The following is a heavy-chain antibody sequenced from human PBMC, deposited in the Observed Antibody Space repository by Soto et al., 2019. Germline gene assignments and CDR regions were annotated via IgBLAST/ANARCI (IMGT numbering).Heavy chain of an antibody. D-gene: IGHD3-16*01. J-gene: IGHJ4*02. CDR2: IYYSGST. CDR3: ARARGDYYDYVWGSPSLDY. V-gene: IGHV4-59*01. CDR1: GGSISSYY. Sequence: PSETLSLTCTVSGGSISSYYWSWIRQPPGKGLEWIGYIYYSGSTNYNPSLKSRVTISVDTSKNQFSLKLSSVTAADTAVYYCARARGDYYDYVWGSPSLDYWGQGTLVTVSS.